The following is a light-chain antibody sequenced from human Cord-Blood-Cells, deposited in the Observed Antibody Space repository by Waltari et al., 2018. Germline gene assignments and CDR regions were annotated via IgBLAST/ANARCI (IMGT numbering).Light chain of an antibody. CDR1: SSDVGGYNY. V-gene: IGLV2-14*01. CDR2: DVS. Sequence: QSALTQPASVSGSPGQSLTISCTGTSSDVGGYNYVSWYQQHPGKAHKLMIYDVSKRPSGVSNRFYGSKSGNTAALTISGLQAEDEADYYCSSYTSSSTWVFGGGTKLTVL. CDR3: SSYTSSSTWV. J-gene: IGLJ3*02.